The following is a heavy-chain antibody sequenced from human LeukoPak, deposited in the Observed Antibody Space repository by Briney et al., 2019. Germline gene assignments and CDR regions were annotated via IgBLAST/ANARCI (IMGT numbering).Heavy chain of an antibody. CDR2: ISYDGSNK. V-gene: IGHV3-30*03. D-gene: IGHD3-22*01. CDR3: ARGRGYDSGAYNYAFSDY. Sequence: GGSPRLSCAASGFTFSSYGMYWVRQAPGKGLEWVAVISYDGSNKYYADSVKGRFTISRDNSKNTLYLQMNSLRAEDTAVYYCARGRGYDSGAYNYAFSDYWGQGTLVTVSS. CDR1: GFTFSSYG. J-gene: IGHJ4*02.